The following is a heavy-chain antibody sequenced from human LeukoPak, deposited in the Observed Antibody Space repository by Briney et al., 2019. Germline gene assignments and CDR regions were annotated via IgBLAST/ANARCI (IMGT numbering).Heavy chain of an antibody. CDR2: IYYSGST. V-gene: IGHV4-39*07. Sequence: PSETLSLTCTVSGGSISSSSYYWGWIRQPPGKGLEWIGSIYYSGSTYYNPSLKSRVTISLDTSNNQFSLKLTSVTAADTAVYYCARSRGDSTGWYTFDYWGQGTLVTVSS. CDR3: ARSRGDSTGWYTFDY. D-gene: IGHD6-19*01. CDR1: GGSISSSSYY. J-gene: IGHJ4*02.